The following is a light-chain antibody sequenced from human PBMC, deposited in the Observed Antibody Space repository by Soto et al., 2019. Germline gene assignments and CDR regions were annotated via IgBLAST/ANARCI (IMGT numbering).Light chain of an antibody. V-gene: IGKV3-20*01. CDR2: GAS. CDR3: QQYGTSPLT. Sequence: EIVLTQSPGTLSLSPGERATLSCRASQSVTSSYLAWYRQKPGQAPRLLIYGASSRATGIADRFSGSGSGTDFTITISRLEPEDFAVYYCQQYGTSPLTFGPGTKVDIK. J-gene: IGKJ3*01. CDR1: QSVTSSY.